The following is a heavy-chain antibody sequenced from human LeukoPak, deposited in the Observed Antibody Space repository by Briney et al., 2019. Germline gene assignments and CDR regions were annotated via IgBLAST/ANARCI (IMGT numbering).Heavy chain of an antibody. J-gene: IGHJ3*02. D-gene: IGHD3-9*01. Sequence: GESLKISCKGSGYSFTSYWIGWVRQMPGKGLEWMGIIYPGDSDTRYSPSFQGQVTISADKSISTAYLQWSSLKASDTAMYYCARQPRTSGSQYYDILTGYSRGMMGAFDIWGQGTMVTVSS. CDR2: IYPGDSDT. CDR3: ARQPRTSGSQYYDILTGYSRGMMGAFDI. CDR1: GYSFTSYW. V-gene: IGHV5-51*01.